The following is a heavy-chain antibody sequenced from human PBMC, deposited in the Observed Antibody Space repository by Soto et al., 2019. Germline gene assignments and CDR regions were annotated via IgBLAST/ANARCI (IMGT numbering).Heavy chain of an antibody. J-gene: IGHJ3*02. V-gene: IGHV4-59*01. Sequence: SETLSLTCTVSGGSISSYYWSWIRQPPGKGLEWIGYIYYSGSTNYNPSLKSRVTISVDTSKNQFSLKLSSVTAADTAVYYRARAGYSPVGAFDIWGQGTMVT. D-gene: IGHD5-18*01. CDR1: GGSISSYY. CDR2: IYYSGST. CDR3: ARAGYSPVGAFDI.